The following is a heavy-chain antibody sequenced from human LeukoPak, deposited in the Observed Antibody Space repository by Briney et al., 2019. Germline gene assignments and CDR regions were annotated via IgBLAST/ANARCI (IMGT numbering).Heavy chain of an antibody. D-gene: IGHD3-22*01. CDR2: ISGSGT. J-gene: IGHJ3*02. CDR3: ARDWGLLHDAFDI. V-gene: IGHV3-23*01. Sequence: GGSLRLSCATSGFTFRSYAMIWVRQAPERGLQWVSGISGSGTYYADFAKGRFTISRDNSKNTLYLQMNSLRAEDTAVYYCARDWGLLHDAFDIWGQGTMVTVSS. CDR1: GFTFRSYA.